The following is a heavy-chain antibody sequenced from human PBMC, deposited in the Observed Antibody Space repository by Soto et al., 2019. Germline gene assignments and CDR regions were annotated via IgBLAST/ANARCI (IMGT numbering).Heavy chain of an antibody. CDR1: GGSDSDYQ. J-gene: IGHJ4*02. V-gene: IGHV4-59*02. CDR3: ARVRKATYITGGWDS. Sequence: XTLSLPCSVSGGSDSDYQWGWIRQSPGKGLEYIAYSSYGGITNLNGALNGRVTMSIDTSKNQFSLKATSMTAEDRAVYYGARVRKATYITGGWDSWGQGTLVTAPQ. CDR2: SSYGGIT. D-gene: IGHD3-3*01.